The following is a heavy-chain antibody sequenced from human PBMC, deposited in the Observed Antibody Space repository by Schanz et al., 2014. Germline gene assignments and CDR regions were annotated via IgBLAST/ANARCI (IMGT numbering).Heavy chain of an antibody. CDR2: IYYSGGT. V-gene: IGHV4-31*03. CDR3: ARVPEPGWFDP. Sequence: QVQLQESGPGVVKPSQTLSLTCTVSGGSINSDAFYWTWIRQHPGKGLEWVGYIYYSGGTYYSPSLKRRVSISLDTSKNQFSLNLSSVTAADTAVYYCARVPEPGWFDPWGQGTLVTDSS. CDR1: GGSINSDAFY. D-gene: IGHD1-26*01. J-gene: IGHJ5*02.